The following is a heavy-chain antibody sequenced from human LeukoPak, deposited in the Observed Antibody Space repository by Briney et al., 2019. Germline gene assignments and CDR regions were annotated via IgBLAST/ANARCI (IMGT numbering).Heavy chain of an antibody. Sequence: ASVKVSCKVSGYAFTGYFMHWGRQAPGKGLEWMGGINPNSGATNYAQSFQGRVTMTRDTSVSTAYIELNRLVSDDTAVYYCARDRGGVAAVGAEYYFDFWGPGSLVTVSS. CDR3: ARDRGGVAAVGAEYYFDF. V-gene: IGHV1-2*02. CDR1: GYAFTGYF. J-gene: IGHJ4*02. D-gene: IGHD2-8*02. CDR2: INPNSGAT.